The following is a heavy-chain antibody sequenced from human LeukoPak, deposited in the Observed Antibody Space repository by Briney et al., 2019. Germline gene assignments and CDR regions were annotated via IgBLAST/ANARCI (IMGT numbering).Heavy chain of an antibody. J-gene: IGHJ6*03. CDR1: GGTFSSYA. Sequence: GASVKVSCKASGGTFSSYAISWVLQAPGQGLEWIGGIIPIFGTANYAQTFQGSVTITTDESTSTTYMELSSLRSEDTAVYYCARGRITMVRGVMGYYYYYMDVWGKGTTVTVSS. CDR2: IIPIFGTA. CDR3: ARGRITMVRGVMGYYYYYMDV. D-gene: IGHD3-10*01. V-gene: IGHV1-69*05.